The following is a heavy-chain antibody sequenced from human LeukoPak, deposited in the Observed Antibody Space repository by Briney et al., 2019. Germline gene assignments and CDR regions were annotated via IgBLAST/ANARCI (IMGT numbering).Heavy chain of an antibody. D-gene: IGHD3-10*01. CDR2: INPSGGST. J-gene: IGHJ4*02. CDR3: ASESDGSGSYYKKTLLFDY. V-gene: IGHV1-46*01. CDR1: GYTFTSYY. Sequence: ASVKVSCKASGYTFTSYYMHWVRQAPGQGLEWMGIINPSGGSTSYAQKFQGRVTMTRDTSTSTVYMELSSLRSEDTAVYYCASESDGSGSYYKKTLLFDYWGQGTLVTVSS.